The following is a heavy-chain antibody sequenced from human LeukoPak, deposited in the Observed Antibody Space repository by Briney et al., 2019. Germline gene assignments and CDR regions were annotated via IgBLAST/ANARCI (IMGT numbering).Heavy chain of an antibody. D-gene: IGHD3-10*01. CDR1: GYTFTGYY. Sequence: ASVKVSCKASGYTFTGYYMHWVRQAPGQGVEWMGRINPNSGGTNYAHKFQGRVTMPMDTSITTAYMELSRLRSDDTAVYYCARGGSGFYYGSGSSDYWGQGTLVTVSS. J-gene: IGHJ4*02. V-gene: IGHV1-2*06. CDR3: ARGGSGFYYGSGSSDY. CDR2: INPNSGGT.